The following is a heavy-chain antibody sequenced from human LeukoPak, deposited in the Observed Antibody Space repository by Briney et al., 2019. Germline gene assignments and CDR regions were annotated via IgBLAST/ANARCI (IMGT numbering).Heavy chain of an antibody. CDR3: ARGEGYYDSSGYYLPAFDI. V-gene: IGHV3-21*01. J-gene: IGHJ3*02. Sequence: GGSLRLSCAASGFTLSIYAMNWVRQAPGKGLEWVSPISRSGSYIFFADSVKGRFSISRDNAMNSLYLQMNSLRAEDTAVYYCARGEGYYDSSGYYLPAFDIWGQGTMVTVSS. CDR1: GFTLSIYA. D-gene: IGHD3-22*01. CDR2: ISRSGSYI.